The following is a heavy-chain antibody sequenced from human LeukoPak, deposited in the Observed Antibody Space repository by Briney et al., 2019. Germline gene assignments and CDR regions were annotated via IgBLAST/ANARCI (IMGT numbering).Heavy chain of an antibody. CDR3: AREVESQGRSLDI. V-gene: IGHV4-30-4*07. CDR1: GGSIRSGGYS. CDR2: IYYSGST. J-gene: IGHJ3*02. D-gene: IGHD3-3*01. Sequence: SETLSLTCAVSGGSIRSGGYSWSWIRQPPGKGLEWIGYIYYSGSTYYNPSLKSRVTISVDTSKNQFSLRLRSVTAADTAVYYCAREVESQGRSLDIWGQGTMVTVSS.